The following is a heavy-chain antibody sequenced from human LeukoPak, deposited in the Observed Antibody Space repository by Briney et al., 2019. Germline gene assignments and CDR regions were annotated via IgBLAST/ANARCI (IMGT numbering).Heavy chain of an antibody. V-gene: IGHV3-49*04. J-gene: IGHJ6*02. CDR2: IRSRAYGGTT. D-gene: IGHD3-22*01. CDR1: GFTFGDYA. CDR3: RGDCSGYYSDYGMDV. Sequence: GGSLRLSCTASGFTFGDYAMSWVRQAPGKGLEWVRFIRSRAYGGTTEYAASVKGRFTISRDDSKSIAYLQMNSLKTEDTAVYYCRGDCSGYYSDYGMDVWGQGTTVTVSS.